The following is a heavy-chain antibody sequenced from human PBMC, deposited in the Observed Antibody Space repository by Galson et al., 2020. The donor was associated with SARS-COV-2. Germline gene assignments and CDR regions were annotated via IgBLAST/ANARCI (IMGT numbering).Heavy chain of an antibody. CDR3: ARGGFCSGGSCTDPAYYYYNGMDV. J-gene: IGHJ6*01. Sequence: ASVKVPCKASGYIFTSYGISWVRQAPGQGLEWMGWISAYNSKTKFPQTLQGRVTMTSDTSTSTVYMELRSLRSDDTAVYYCARGGFCSGGSCTDPAYYYYNGMDVWGQGTTVTVSS. CDR2: ISAYNSKT. CDR1: GYIFTSYG. D-gene: IGHD2-15*01. V-gene: IGHV1-18*01.